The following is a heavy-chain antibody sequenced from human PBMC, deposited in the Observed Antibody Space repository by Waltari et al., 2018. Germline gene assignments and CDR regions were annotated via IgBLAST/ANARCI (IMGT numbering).Heavy chain of an antibody. J-gene: IGHJ6*02. Sequence: QVQLVESGGGVVQPGRSLRLSCAASGFTFSSYGMHWVRQAPGKGLEWVAVIWYDGSNKYYAASVKGRFTISRDNSKNTLYLQMNSLRAEDTAVYYCARDSGYSTYMDVWGQGTTVTVSS. CDR2: IWYDGSNK. CDR1: GFTFSSYG. CDR3: ARDSGYSTYMDV. D-gene: IGHD6-13*01. V-gene: IGHV3-33*01.